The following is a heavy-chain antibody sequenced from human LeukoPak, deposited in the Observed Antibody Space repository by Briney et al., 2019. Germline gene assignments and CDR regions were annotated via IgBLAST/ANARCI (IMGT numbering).Heavy chain of an antibody. J-gene: IGHJ3*02. CDR1: GFTFGDYA. D-gene: IGHD3-22*01. CDR3: RGVVANIAFDI. V-gene: IGHV3-49*04. CDR2: IRSKAYGGTT. Sequence: PGGSLRLSCTASGFTFGDYAMSWVRQAPGKGLEWVGFIRSKAYGGTTEYAASVKDRFTISRDDSKSIAYLQMNSLKTEDTAVYYCRGVVANIAFDIWGQGQWSPSLQ.